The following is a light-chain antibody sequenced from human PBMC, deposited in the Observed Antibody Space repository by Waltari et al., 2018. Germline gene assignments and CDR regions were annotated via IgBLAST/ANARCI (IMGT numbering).Light chain of an antibody. CDR2: DAS. CDR3: QQRSDWPLT. V-gene: IGKV3-11*01. CDR1: QSVSTY. Sequence: IVLTQSPATLSLSPGERATLSCRASQSVSTYLGWYQQKPGQAPRLLIFDASSRATGFPARFSATGSGTDFTLTISSLEPEDFATYYCQQRSDWPLTFGGGTKVELK. J-gene: IGKJ4*01.